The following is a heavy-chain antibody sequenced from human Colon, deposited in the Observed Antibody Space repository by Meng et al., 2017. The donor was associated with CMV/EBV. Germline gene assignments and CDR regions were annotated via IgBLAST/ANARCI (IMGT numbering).Heavy chain of an antibody. D-gene: IGHD1-26*01. J-gene: IGHJ4*02. CDR1: GFTFSSYA. V-gene: IGHV3-23*01. Sequence: SCAASGFTFSSYAISWVRQAPGKGLEWVSAISGSGESTYYADSVKGRFTVSRDNAKDTLYLQMNSLRAEDTAVYYCARAAPSGSYDFWGQGTLVTVSS. CDR2: ISGSGEST. CDR3: ARAAPSGSYDF.